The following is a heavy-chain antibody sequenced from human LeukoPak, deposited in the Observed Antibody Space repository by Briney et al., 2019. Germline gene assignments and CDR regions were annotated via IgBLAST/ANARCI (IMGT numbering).Heavy chain of an antibody. J-gene: IGHJ6*03. V-gene: IGHV1-69*13. CDR1: GGTFSCYA. Sequence: SVKVSCKASGGTFSCYAISWVRQAPGQGLEWMGVIIPIFGTANYAQKFQGRVTITAEESTSTAYMELSSLRSEDTAVYYCASPIAARPGYYYYYMDVWREGTKVTVSS. CDR3: ASPIAARPGYYYYYMDV. CDR2: IIPIFGTA. D-gene: IGHD6-6*01.